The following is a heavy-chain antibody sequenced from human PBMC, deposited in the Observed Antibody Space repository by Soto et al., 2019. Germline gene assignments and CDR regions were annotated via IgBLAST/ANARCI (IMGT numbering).Heavy chain of an antibody. CDR2: SRGSDGST. CDR3: VKGNWGDY. D-gene: IGHD7-27*01. J-gene: IGHJ4*02. V-gene: IGHV3-23*01. Sequence: EVQLLESGGGSVQPGGSLRLSCAASGFTFVTYDMTWVRQAPGKGLEWVSVSRGSDGSTYYADSVKGRFTISRDNSKNAWYLQVACVRVDERAIYYCVKGNWGDYWGQGTLVTVSS. CDR1: GFTFVTYD.